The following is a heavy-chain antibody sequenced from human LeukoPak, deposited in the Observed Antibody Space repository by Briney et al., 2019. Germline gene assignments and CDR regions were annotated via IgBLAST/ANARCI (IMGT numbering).Heavy chain of an antibody. Sequence: GGSLRLSCAASGFTFSSYAMSWVRQAPGKGLEWVSAISGSGGSTYYADSVKGRFTISRDNSKNTLYLQMNSLRAEDTAVYYCAKFMIPTLEYYFDYWGQGTLVTVSP. CDR2: ISGSGGST. V-gene: IGHV3-23*01. D-gene: IGHD3-22*01. CDR3: AKFMIPTLEYYFDY. CDR1: GFTFSSYA. J-gene: IGHJ4*02.